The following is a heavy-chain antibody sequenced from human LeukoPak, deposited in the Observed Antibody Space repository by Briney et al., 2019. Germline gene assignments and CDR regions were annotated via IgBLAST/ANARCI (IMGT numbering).Heavy chain of an antibody. CDR2: ISTSGDFT. V-gene: IGHV3-21*01. Sequence: GGSLRLSCAASGFTFSSQNMNWARQAPGKGLEWVAYISTSGDFTKYADSVEGRFTISRDDVENSLHLLMNSLRVDDTAVYYCVKNGWLDYWGQGIVVTVSS. D-gene: IGHD6-19*01. CDR3: VKNGWLDY. J-gene: IGHJ4*02. CDR1: GFTFSSQN.